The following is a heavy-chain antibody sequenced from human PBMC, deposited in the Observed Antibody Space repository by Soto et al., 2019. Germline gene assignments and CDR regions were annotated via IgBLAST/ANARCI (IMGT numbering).Heavy chain of an antibody. CDR1: GFTFNSYA. Sequence: EVQLLESGGGLVQPGGSLRLSCAASGFTFNSYAMSWVRQAPGKGLEWVSLTSGGGGTTYYADSVKGRFAISRDNSKNTLYLEMNSLRAEETAGYVFAKRYHTTTRCFDYWGQGTLVTVSS. CDR2: TSGGGGTT. V-gene: IGHV3-23*01. J-gene: IGHJ4*02. CDR3: AKRYHTTTRCFDY. D-gene: IGHD1-26*01.